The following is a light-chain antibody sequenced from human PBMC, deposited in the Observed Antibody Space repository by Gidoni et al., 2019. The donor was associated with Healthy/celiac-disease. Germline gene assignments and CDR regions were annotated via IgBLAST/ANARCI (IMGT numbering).Light chain of an antibody. CDR1: QSVSSY. CDR3: QQRSNWPLYT. V-gene: IGKV3-11*01. CDR2: DAS. J-gene: IGKJ2*01. Sequence: DIVFPQAPATRSLSPGERATLSCRASQSVSSYLAWYQQKPGQAPRLLIYDASNRATGIPARSSGSGSGTDFPPTISSLAPEDFAVYYCQQRSNWPLYTFGQGTKLEIK.